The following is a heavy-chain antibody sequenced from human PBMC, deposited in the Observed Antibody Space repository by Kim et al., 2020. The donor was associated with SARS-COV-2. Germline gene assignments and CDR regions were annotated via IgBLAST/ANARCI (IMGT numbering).Heavy chain of an antibody. CDR1: GGSISSSSYY. V-gene: IGHV4-39*01. D-gene: IGHD3-3*01. J-gene: IGHJ4*02. Sequence: SETLSLTCTVSGGSISSSSYYWGWIRQPPGKGLEWIGSIYYSGSTYYNPSLKSRVTISVDTSKNQFSLKLSSVTAADTAVYYCARRGLYYDVWSGYYKGGFFDYWGQGTLVTVSS. CDR3: ARRGLYYDVWSGYYKGGFFDY. CDR2: IYYSGST.